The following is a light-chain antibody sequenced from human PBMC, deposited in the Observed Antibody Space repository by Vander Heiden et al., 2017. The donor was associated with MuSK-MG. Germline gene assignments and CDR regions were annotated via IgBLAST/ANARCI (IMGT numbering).Light chain of an antibody. CDR2: DAS. Sequence: DIELTQSPATLSLSPGETATLSCRASQSVSNYLAWYQQKPGQAPRLLILDASKRATSIPARFRGSRSETDFTRTISSLEPAEFAVYYCQQQNNRPPVTFGRGTQVXIK. J-gene: IGKJ5*01. CDR3: QQQNNRPPVT. CDR1: QSVSNY. V-gene: IGKV3-11*01.